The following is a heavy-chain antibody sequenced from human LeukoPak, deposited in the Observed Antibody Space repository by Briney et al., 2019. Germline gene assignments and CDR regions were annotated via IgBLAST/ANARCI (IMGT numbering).Heavy chain of an antibody. CDR3: ARGMSSGYDFDY. CDR2: IKQDGSEK. V-gene: IGHV3-7*01. Sequence: PGGSLRLSCAASGFTFSSYWMTWVRQAPGKGLEWVANIKQDGSEKYYVDSVKGRFTISRDNARNSLYLQMNSLRAEDTAVYYCARGMSSGYDFDYWGQGTLVTVSS. D-gene: IGHD5-12*01. J-gene: IGHJ4*02. CDR1: GFTFSSYW.